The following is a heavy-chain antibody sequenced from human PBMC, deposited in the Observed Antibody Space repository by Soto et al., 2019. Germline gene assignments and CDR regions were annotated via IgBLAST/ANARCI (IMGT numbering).Heavy chain of an antibody. CDR1: GDSISSGTNF. CDR3: ARDRGYCTGPSCSLFDFYGLDV. D-gene: IGHD2-2*01. J-gene: IGHJ6*02. V-gene: IGHV4-30-4*01. CDR2: IHHSGTT. Sequence: QVHLQESGPGLVKPSQTLSLTCTVSGDSISSGTNFWSWIRQPPGKGLEWMGFIHHSGTTFYNPSLKCRVRISGNTYENQISLKMTSLTAADTAVYYCARDRGYCTGPSCSLFDFYGLDVGGQGTKVSVSS.